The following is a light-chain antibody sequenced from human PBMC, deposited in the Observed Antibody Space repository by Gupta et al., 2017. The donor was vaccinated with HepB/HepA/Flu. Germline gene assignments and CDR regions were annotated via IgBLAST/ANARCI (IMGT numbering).Light chain of an antibody. V-gene: IGKV3-20*01. CDR1: QSVSSSY. CDR2: GAS. J-gene: IGKJ4*01. CDR3: QQYGSSPLT. Sequence: EIVLTQSPGNLSLSPGERATLSCRASQSVSSSYLAWYQQKPGQAPRLLIYGASSWATGIPDRFSGSGSGTDFTLTISRLEPEDFAVYYCQQYGSSPLTFGGGTKVEIK.